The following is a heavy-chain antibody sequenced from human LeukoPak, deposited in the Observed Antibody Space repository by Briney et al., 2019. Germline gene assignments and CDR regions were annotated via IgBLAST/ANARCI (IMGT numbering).Heavy chain of an antibody. V-gene: IGHV1-2*02. CDR3: ARVGSSGWYVHPTLDY. Sequence: GASVKVSCKASGYTFSDYYIHWVRQAPGQGLEWMAWINPSNGDTNDAQKFQGRVTMTRDPAISTAYMELTRLLSDDTAVYYCARVGSSGWYVHPTLDYWGQGTLVTVSS. D-gene: IGHD6-19*01. J-gene: IGHJ4*02. CDR1: GYTFSDYY. CDR2: INPSNGDT.